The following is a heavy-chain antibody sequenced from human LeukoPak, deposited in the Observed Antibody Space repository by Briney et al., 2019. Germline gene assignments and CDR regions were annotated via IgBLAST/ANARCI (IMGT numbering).Heavy chain of an antibody. D-gene: IGHD2-15*01. V-gene: IGHV3-7*01. CDR2: IKEDGSEK. Sequence: PGGSLRLSCAASGFTFSNYWMSWVRQAPGKGLEWVANIKEDGSEKYYVDSVKGRFTISRDNAQNSLHLQMNSLRAEDTAVYYCARGPSAYCSGGRCYSEGEDFDYWGQGTLVTVSS. J-gene: IGHJ4*02. CDR1: GFTFSNYW. CDR3: ARGPSAYCSGGRCYSEGEDFDY.